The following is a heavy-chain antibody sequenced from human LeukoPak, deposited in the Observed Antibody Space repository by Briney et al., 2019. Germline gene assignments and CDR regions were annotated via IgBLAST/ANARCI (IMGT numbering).Heavy chain of an antibody. CDR2: INEDGSGK. CDR3: ARTIRGY. D-gene: IGHD3-10*01. V-gene: IGHV3-7*01. CDR1: GFTFSNYW. J-gene: IGHJ4*02. Sequence: GGSLRLSCVFSGFTFSNYWMKWVRQAPGKGLEWVASINEDGSGKYSMDSVKGRFTISRDDAKNSLYLQMNSLRAEDTAVYYCARTIRGYWGQGTLVTVSS.